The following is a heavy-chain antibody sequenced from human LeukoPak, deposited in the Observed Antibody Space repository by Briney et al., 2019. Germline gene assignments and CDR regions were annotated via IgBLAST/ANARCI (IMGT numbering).Heavy chain of an antibody. CDR2: IIPIFGTA. J-gene: IGHJ4*02. Sequence: GSSVKVSCKASGGTFSSYAISWVRQAPGQGLEWMGGIIPIFGTANYAQKFQGRVTITADESTSTACMELSSLRSEDTAVYYCARVSLRIAAAGYFDYWGQGTLVTVSS. CDR3: ARVSLRIAAAGYFDY. CDR1: GGTFSSYA. V-gene: IGHV1-69*01. D-gene: IGHD6-13*01.